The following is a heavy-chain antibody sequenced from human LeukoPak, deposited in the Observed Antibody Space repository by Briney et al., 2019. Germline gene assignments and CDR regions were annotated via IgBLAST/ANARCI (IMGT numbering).Heavy chain of an antibody. CDR2: IYTSGST. CDR3: ARHGPYYDYVWGSYRYTGYYGMDV. J-gene: IGHJ6*02. V-gene: IGHV4-4*09. D-gene: IGHD3-16*02. Sequence: PSETLSLTCTVSGGSISSYYWSWIRQPPGKGLEWIGYIYTSGSTNYNPSLKSRVTISVDTSKNQFSLKLSSVTAADTAVYYCARHGPYYDYVWGSYRYTGYYGMDVWGQGTTVTVSS. CDR1: GGSISSYY.